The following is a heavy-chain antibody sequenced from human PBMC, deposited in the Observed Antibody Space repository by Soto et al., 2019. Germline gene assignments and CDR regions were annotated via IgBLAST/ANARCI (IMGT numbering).Heavy chain of an antibody. CDR3: ARVSATGWHVNGRDYFDH. D-gene: IGHD6-19*01. Sequence: GGSLTLSCTASGFIFSNYYMCWIRQAPAEGLEWVSSISGRDLSTYYADSVKGRFTIFMDNSKNSLFLHMSDLTTADTAVYYCARVSATGWHVNGRDYFDHWGLGTLVTVSS. CDR2: ISGRDLST. J-gene: IGHJ4*02. V-gene: IGHV3-11*01. CDR1: GFIFSNYY.